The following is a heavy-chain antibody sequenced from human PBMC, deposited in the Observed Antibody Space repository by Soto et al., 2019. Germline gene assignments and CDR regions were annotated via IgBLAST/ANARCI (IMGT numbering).Heavy chain of an antibody. CDR2: IIPILGIA. CDR3: ARVSDTAMANDY. V-gene: IGHV1-69*02. Sequence: QVQLVQSGAEVKKPGSSVKVSCKASGGTFSSYTISWVRQAPGQGLEWMGRIIPILGIANYAQKFQGRVTITADKSTSTAYMEVSSLRSEDTAVYYCARVSDTAMANDYWGQGTLVTVSS. D-gene: IGHD5-18*01. CDR1: GGTFSSYT. J-gene: IGHJ4*02.